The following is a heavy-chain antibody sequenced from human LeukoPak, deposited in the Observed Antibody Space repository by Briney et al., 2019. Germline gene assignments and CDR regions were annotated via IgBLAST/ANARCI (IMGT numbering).Heavy chain of an antibody. CDR2: IYYSRGT. Sequence: SETLSLTCTVSGGSISSSGHYWGWIRQRPGKGLEWIGGIYYSRGTYYNPSLRSRVAISIDTSKEQFSLKLNTVTAADTAVYYCARSRPIIVVVKSFWFDPWGQGTLVTVSS. CDR3: ARSRPIIVVVKSFWFDP. CDR1: GGSISSSGHY. V-gene: IGHV4-39*01. D-gene: IGHD2-2*01. J-gene: IGHJ5*02.